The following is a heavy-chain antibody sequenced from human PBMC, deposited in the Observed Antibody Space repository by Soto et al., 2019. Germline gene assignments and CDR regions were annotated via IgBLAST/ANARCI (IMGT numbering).Heavy chain of an antibody. Sequence: QVQLVESGGGVVQPGRSLRLSCAASGFTFSSYAMHWVRQAPGKGLEWVAVISYDGSNKYYADSVKGRFTISRDNSKNTLYLQMNSLRAEDTAVYYCARDLDTAMVGYFDYWGQGTLVTVSS. CDR2: ISYDGSNK. J-gene: IGHJ4*02. D-gene: IGHD5-18*01. CDR3: ARDLDTAMVGYFDY. V-gene: IGHV3-30-3*01. CDR1: GFTFSSYA.